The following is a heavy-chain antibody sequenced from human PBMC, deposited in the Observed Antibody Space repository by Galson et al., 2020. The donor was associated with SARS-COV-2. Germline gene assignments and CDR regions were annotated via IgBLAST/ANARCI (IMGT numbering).Heavy chain of an antibody. V-gene: IGHV3-23*01. CDR3: AKEARETEFVTRKWCDP. J-gene: IGHJ5*02. CDR1: GFTFSSYA. CDR2: IRGSGDRT. Sequence: GESLKISFAASGFTFSSYAMSWVRQAPGKGLEWVSAIRGSGDRTFYADSVKGRFTISRDNSKNTLYLEINSLRAVDTAVYYCAKEARETEFVTRKWCDPWGQATLVTVSS. D-gene: IGHD2-2*01.